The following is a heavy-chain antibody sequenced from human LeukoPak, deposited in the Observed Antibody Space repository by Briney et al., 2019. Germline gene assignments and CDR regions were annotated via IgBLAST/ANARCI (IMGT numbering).Heavy chain of an antibody. Sequence: SETLSLTCAVSGGSISSSNWWSWVRQPPGKGLEWIGEIYHSGSTNYNPPLKSRVTISVDKSKNQFSLKLSSVTAADTAVYYCARAQKYYYDSSGALDYYYGMDVWGQGTTVTVSS. CDR1: GGSISSSNW. V-gene: IGHV4-4*02. J-gene: IGHJ6*02. CDR3: ARAQKYYYDSSGALDYYYGMDV. CDR2: IYHSGST. D-gene: IGHD3-22*01.